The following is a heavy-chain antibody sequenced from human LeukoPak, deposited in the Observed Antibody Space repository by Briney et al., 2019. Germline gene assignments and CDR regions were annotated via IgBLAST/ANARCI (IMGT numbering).Heavy chain of an antibody. CDR2: IYYSGST. V-gene: IGHV4-59*01. CDR3: AREGAIIVNYYGSGSPERWYYYYMDV. CDR1: GGSISGYY. Sequence: PSETLSLTCSVSGGSISGYYWSWIRQPPGKGLEWIGYIYYSGSTNYNPSLRSRVTISVDTSKNQFSLKLSSVTAADTAVYYCAREGAIIVNYYGSGSPERWYYYYMDVWGKGTTVTVSS. D-gene: IGHD3-10*01. J-gene: IGHJ6*03.